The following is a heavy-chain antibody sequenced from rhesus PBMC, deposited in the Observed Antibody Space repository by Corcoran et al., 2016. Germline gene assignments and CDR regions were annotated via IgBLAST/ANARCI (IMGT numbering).Heavy chain of an antibody. V-gene: IGHV4-127*01. CDR1: GGSISSGYG. CDR3: AIDRGYCSSTYCSSGDFDY. J-gene: IGHJ4*01. D-gene: IGHD2-15*01. CDR2: IYCSGSST. Sequence: QVQLQESGPGLVKPSETLSLTCAVSGGSISSGYGWSWIRQAPGKGLEWIGYIYCSGSSTNYNPSLQGRVNVSVDPSKNQPSMKLSSVTTADTAVYYCAIDRGYCSSTYCSSGDFDYWGQVVLVTVSS.